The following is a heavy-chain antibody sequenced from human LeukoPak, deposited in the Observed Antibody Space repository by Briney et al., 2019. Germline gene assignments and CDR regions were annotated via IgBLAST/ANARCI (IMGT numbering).Heavy chain of an antibody. CDR1: GFTFTSST. D-gene: IGHD1-26*01. CDR2: IVVGSGNT. V-gene: IGHV1-58*02. Sequence: GTSVKVSCNASGFTFTSSTMHWLRQARGQRLGWIGWIVVGSGNTNYAQKFQERVTITRDMSTSTAYMELSSLRSEDTAVYYCAALDKWELLIPWGQGTMVTVSS. CDR3: AALDKWELLIP. J-gene: IGHJ3*01.